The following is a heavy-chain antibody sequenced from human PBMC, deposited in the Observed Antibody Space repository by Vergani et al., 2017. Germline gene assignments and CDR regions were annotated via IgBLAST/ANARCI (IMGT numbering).Heavy chain of an antibody. D-gene: IGHD2-2*01. V-gene: IGHV1-69*01. CDR2: IIPIFGTA. Sequence: QVQLVQSGAEVKKPGSSVKVSCKASGGTFSSYAISWVRQAPGQGLEWMGGIIPIFGTANYAQKFQGRVTITADESTSTAYMELSSLRSADTAVYYCASQPTYCSSTSCYVDYWGQGTLVTVSS. CDR1: GGTFSSYA. J-gene: IGHJ4*02. CDR3: ASQPTYCSSTSCYVDY.